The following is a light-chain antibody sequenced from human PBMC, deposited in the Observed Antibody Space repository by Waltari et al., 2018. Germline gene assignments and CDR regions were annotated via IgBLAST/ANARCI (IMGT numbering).Light chain of an antibody. V-gene: IGKV3-11*01. J-gene: IGKJ4*01. CDR3: QQRSDWLLT. CDR1: QCVSSY. CDR2: DAS. Sequence: EIVLTQSPATLSFSSGERPTLSCRASQCVSSYLAWYQQKSGQAPRLPIYDASNRATGIPARFSGGGSGTDFTLTISSLEPEDFAVYYCQQRSDWLLTFGGGTKVEIK.